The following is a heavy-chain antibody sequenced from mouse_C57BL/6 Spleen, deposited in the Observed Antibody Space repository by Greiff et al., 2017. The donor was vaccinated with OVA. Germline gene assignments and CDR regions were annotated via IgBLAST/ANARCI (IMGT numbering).Heavy chain of an antibody. CDR1: GYTFTDYE. J-gene: IGHJ3*01. V-gene: IGHV1-15*01. CDR2: IDPETGGT. CDR3: TRNDGYYFPFAY. Sequence: QVQLKQSGAELVRPGASVTLSCKASGYTFTDYEMHWVKQTPVHGLEWIGAIDPETGGTAYNQKFKGKAILTADKSSSTAYMELRSLTSEDSAVYYCTRNDGYYFPFAYWGQGTLVTVSA. D-gene: IGHD2-3*01.